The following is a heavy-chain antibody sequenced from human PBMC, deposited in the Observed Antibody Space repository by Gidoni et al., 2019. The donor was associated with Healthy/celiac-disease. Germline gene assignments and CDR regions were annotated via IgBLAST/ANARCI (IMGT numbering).Heavy chain of an antibody. CDR2: INHSGST. Sequence: VQLQQWGAGLLKPSETLSLTCAVYGGSFSGYYWSWIRQQPGKGLEWIGEINHSGSTNYNPSLKSRVTISVDTSKNQFSLKLSSVTAADTAVYYCARSNSGSYLGLFDYWGQGTLVTVS. J-gene: IGHJ4*02. V-gene: IGHV4-34*01. CDR1: GGSFSGYY. CDR3: ARSNSGSYLGLFDY. D-gene: IGHD1-26*01.